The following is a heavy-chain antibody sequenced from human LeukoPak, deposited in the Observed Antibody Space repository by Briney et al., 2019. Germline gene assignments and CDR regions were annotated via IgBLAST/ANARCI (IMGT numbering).Heavy chain of an antibody. CDR1: GGSFSGYY. CDR2: INHSGST. J-gene: IGHJ2*01. CDR3: AREGGDYGGNSQFWYFDL. Sequence: SETLSLTCAVYGGSFSGYYWSWIRQPPGKGLDWIGEINHSGSTNYNPSLKSRVTISVDTSKNQFSLKLSSVTAADTAVYYCAREGGDYGGNSQFWYFDLWGRGTLVTVSS. D-gene: IGHD4-23*01. V-gene: IGHV4-34*01.